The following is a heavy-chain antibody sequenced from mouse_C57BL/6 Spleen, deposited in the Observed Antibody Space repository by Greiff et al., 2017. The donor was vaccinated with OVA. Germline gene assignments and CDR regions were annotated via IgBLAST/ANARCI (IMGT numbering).Heavy chain of an antibody. J-gene: IGHJ3*01. CDR2: ISYDGSN. V-gene: IGHV3-6*01. CDR1: GYSITSGYY. D-gene: IGHD4-1*01. CDR3: ARGDWDLAY. Sequence: DVQLQESGPGLVKPSQSLSLTCSVTGYSITSGYYWNWIRQFPGNKLEWMGYISYDGSNNYNPPLKNRIAITRDTSKNQFFLKLNSVTTEDTATYYCARGDWDLAYWGQGTLVTVSA.